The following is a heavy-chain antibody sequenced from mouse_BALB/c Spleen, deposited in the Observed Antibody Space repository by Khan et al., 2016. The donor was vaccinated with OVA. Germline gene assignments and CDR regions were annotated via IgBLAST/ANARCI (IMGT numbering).Heavy chain of an antibody. J-gene: IGHJ4*01. CDR1: GYTFTSYW. V-gene: IGHV1S41*01. CDR3: SRSNYYGSSLYAMDY. Sequence: DLVKPGASVKLSCKASGYTFTSYWINWIKQRPGQGLEWIGHIAPGSGSTYYNEMFKGMATLTVDTSSSTVYIQLSSLSSEDSALXFCSRSNYYGSSLYAMDYWGQGTSVTVSS. CDR2: IAPGSGST. D-gene: IGHD1-1*01.